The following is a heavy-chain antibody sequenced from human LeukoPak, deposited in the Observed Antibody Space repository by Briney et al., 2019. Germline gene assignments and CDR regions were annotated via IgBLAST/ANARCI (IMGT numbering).Heavy chain of an antibody. V-gene: IGHV4-39*01. CDR3: ARQVVAVAGTGYFDY. D-gene: IGHD6-19*01. CDR2: IYHSGST. Sequence: SETLSLTCTVSGGSVSNGSYYWGWIRQPPGKGLEWIGSIYHSGSTYYNPSLKSRVTISVDTSKNQFSLKLRSVTAADTAVYFCARQVVAVAGTGYFDYWGQGTLVTVSS. CDR1: GGSVSNGSYY. J-gene: IGHJ4*02.